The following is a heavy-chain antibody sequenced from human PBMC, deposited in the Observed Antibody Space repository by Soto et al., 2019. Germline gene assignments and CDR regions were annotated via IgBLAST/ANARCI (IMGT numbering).Heavy chain of an antibody. D-gene: IGHD3-3*01. CDR1: VFTFSSYA. J-gene: IGHJ4*02. Sequence: GGSLRLSCAASVFTFSSYAMSWVRPAPGKGLEWVSVISGSDGSTYYADSVKGRFTISRDNSKNTLYLQMNTLRAEDTAVYYCAKSAPYYDFWSGYCIHWGQGTLVTVSS. CDR3: AKSAPYYDFWSGYCIH. CDR2: ISGSDGST. V-gene: IGHV3-23*01.